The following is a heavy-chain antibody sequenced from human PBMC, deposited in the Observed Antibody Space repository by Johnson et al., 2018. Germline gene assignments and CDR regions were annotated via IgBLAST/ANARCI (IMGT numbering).Heavy chain of an antibody. D-gene: IGHD3-22*01. J-gene: IGHJ1*01. V-gene: IGHV3-23*04. CDR3: VETREHDHISGYYSNALFQH. Sequence: VQLVESGGGLVKPGGSPRLSCAASGFTFSSYAMSWVRQAPGRGLEWVSSITATPGWTYDADSVKGRFTISRDNSKNTVYLKMNSLGAEDTAVYYCVETREHDHISGYYSNALFQHWGQGTLVTVSS. CDR1: GFTFSSYA. CDR2: ITATPGWT.